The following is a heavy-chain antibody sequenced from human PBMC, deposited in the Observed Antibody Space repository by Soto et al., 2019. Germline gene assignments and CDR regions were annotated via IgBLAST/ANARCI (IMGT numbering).Heavy chain of an antibody. CDR2: ISYDGSNK. CDR1: GFTFSSYA. J-gene: IGHJ4*02. CDR3: AREATVVTRLFDY. Sequence: QVQLVESGGGVVQPGRSLRLSCAASGFTFSSYAMHWVRQAPGKGLEWVAVISYDGSNKYYADSVKGRFTISRDNSKNTLYLQMNSLRAEDTAVYYCAREATVVTRLFDYWGQGTLVTVSS. V-gene: IGHV3-30-3*01. D-gene: IGHD4-17*01.